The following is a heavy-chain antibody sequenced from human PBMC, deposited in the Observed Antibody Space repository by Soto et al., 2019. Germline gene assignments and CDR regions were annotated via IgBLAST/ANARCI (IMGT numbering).Heavy chain of an antibody. Sequence: ASVKVSCKASGGTFSSYAISRVRQAPGQGLEWMGGIIPIFGTANYAQKFQGRVTITADESTSTAYMELSSLRSEDTAVYYCARGVPNYYDSSGPYYYYYYGMDVWGQGTTVTVSS. V-gene: IGHV1-69*13. CDR3: ARGVPNYYDSSGPYYYYYYGMDV. CDR2: IIPIFGTA. J-gene: IGHJ6*02. D-gene: IGHD3-22*01. CDR1: GGTFSSYA.